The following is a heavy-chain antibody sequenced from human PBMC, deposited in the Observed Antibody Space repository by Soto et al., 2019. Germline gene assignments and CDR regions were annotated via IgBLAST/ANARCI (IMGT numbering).Heavy chain of an antibody. V-gene: IGHV3-48*01. CDR2: ISSSSSTI. CDR3: ARSIAYNWNPWAFDY. D-gene: IGHD1-20*01. CDR1: GFTFSSYS. J-gene: IGHJ4*02. Sequence: GGSLRLSCAASGFTFSSYSMNWVRQAPGKGLEWVSYISSSSSTIYYADSVKGRFTISRDNAKNSLYLQMNSLRAEDTAVYYCARSIAYNWNPWAFDYWGQGTLVTVSS.